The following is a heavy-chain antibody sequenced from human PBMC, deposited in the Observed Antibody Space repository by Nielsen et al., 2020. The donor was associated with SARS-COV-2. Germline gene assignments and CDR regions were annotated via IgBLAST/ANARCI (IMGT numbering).Heavy chain of an antibody. CDR3: ARAVTTVTIDFDY. CDR1: GFNLSHYY. CDR2: ISNDGSST. V-gene: IGHV3-11*06. D-gene: IGHD4-17*01. Sequence: GESLKISCVASGFNLSHYYMRWIRQAPGKGLEWVSDISNDGSSTRNADSVKGRFTISRDNAKNSLYLQMNSLRAEDTAVYYCARAVTTVTIDFDYWGQGTLVTVSS. J-gene: IGHJ4*02.